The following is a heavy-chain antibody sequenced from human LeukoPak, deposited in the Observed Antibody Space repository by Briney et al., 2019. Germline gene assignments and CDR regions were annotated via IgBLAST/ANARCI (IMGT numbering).Heavy chain of an antibody. V-gene: IGHV4-38-2*02. Sequence: PSETLSLTCTVSGYSISSGYYWGWIRQPPGKGLEWIGSIYHSGSTYYNPSLKSRVTISVDTSKNQFSLKLSSVTAADTAVYYCAREHGGYVFDYWGQGTLVTVSS. J-gene: IGHJ4*02. CDR3: AREHGGYVFDY. CDR2: IYHSGST. CDR1: GYSISSGYY. D-gene: IGHD5-12*01.